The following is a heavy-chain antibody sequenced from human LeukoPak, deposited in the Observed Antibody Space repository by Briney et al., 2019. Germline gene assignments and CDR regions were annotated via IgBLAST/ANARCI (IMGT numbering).Heavy chain of an antibody. D-gene: IGHD3-10*01. V-gene: IGHV1-18*04. CDR2: ISAYNGNT. J-gene: IGHJ5*02. Sequence: SVKLSCKASGYTFTSYGISWVRQAPGQGLEWMGWISAYNGNTNYEQKLQGRVTMTTDTSTSTAYMELRSLRSDDTAVYYCARDLWFGEHWFDPWGQGTLVTVSS. CDR3: ARDLWFGEHWFDP. CDR1: GYTFTSYG.